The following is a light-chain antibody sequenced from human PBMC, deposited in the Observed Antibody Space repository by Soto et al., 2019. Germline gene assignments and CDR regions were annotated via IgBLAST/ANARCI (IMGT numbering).Light chain of an antibody. CDR1: SGDVGGYNY. J-gene: IGLJ1*01. V-gene: IGLV2-14*01. CDR3: SSYTTTNTYV. CDR2: EVS. Sequence: QSALTQPASVSGSPGQSITISCTGTSGDVGGYNYVSRYQQHPGKAPKLMIYEVSNRPSGVSYRFSGSKSGNTASLTISGLQAEDEADYYCSSYTTTNTYVFGTGTKLTVL.